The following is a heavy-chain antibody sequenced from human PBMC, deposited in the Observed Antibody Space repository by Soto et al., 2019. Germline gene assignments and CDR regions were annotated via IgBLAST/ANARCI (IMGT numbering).Heavy chain of an antibody. J-gene: IGHJ6*02. CDR1: GYTFTSYA. CDR2: INAGNCNT. V-gene: IGHV1-3*01. Sequence: GASVKVSCKASGYTFTSYAMHWVRQAPGQRLEWMGWINAGNCNTKYSQKFQGRVTITRDTSASTAYMELSSLRSEDTAVYYCARSMGFIVVPAARYYYYGMDVWGQGTTVTVSS. CDR3: ARSMGFIVVPAARYYYYGMDV. D-gene: IGHD2-2*01.